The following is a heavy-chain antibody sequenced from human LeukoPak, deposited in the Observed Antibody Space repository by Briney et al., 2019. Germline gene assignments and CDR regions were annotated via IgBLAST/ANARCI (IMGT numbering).Heavy chain of an antibody. V-gene: IGHV4-31*03. D-gene: IGHD3-10*01. J-gene: IGHJ4*02. Sequence: SQTLSLTCTVSADSLSSGGHYWPWIRQLPGKGLESIGFIHHSGRSRHNPSLKDRVAISVDASRKQFALRLSSVTAADTAIYYCARGGNRFGGFYFDYWGQGIQVIVSS. CDR2: IHHSGRS. CDR1: ADSLSSGGHY. CDR3: ARGGNRFGGFYFDY.